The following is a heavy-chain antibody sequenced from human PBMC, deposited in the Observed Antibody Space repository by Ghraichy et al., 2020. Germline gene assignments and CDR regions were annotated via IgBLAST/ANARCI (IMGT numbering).Heavy chain of an antibody. D-gene: IGHD3-10*01. J-gene: IGHJ4*02. V-gene: IGHV3-7*03. Sequence: GSLRLSCAASGFTFSSYWMNWVRQAPGKGLEWVANIKQDGSEKYYADSVKGRFTISRDNAKNSLYLQMNSLRAEDTAVYYCATATMARGAYDYWGQGTLVTVSS. CDR1: GFTFSSYW. CDR2: IKQDGSEK. CDR3: ATATMARGAYDY.